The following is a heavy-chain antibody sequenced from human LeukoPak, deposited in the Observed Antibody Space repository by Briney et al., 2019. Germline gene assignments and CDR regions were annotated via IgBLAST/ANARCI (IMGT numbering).Heavy chain of an antibody. Sequence: ASVKVSCKASGYIFTGYYMHWVRQAPGQGLEWMGWINPNSGDTNYAQKFQGRVTMTRDTSISTAYMELSRLRSDDTAVYYCAVYDILTGYYFDYWGQGTLVTVSS. V-gene: IGHV1-2*02. J-gene: IGHJ4*02. CDR1: GYIFTGYY. CDR2: INPNSGDT. CDR3: AVYDILTGYYFDY. D-gene: IGHD3-9*01.